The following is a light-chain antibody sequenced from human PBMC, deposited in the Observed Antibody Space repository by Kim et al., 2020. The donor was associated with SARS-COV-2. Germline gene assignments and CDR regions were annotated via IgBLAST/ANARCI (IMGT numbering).Light chain of an antibody. J-gene: IGLJ2*01. CDR3: QAWDRSTAVV. CDR2: QDS. V-gene: IGLV3-1*01. Sequence: VSPGQTASITCSGDKLGNKYTSWYQQKPGQSPVLVMYQDSKRPSGIPERFSGSNSGNTATLTISGTQAIDEADYYCQAWDRSTAVVFGGGTKLAVL. CDR1: KLGNKY.